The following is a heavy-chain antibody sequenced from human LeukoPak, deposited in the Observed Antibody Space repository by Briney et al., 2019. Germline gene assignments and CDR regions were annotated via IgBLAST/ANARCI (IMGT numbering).Heavy chain of an antibody. Sequence: GGSLRLSCAASGFTFSSYAMSWVRQAPGKGLEWVSAISGSGGSTCYADSVKGRFTISRDNSKNTLYLQMNSLRAEDTALYYCARDYYDSTLDYWGQGTLVTVSS. CDR2: ISGSGGST. J-gene: IGHJ4*02. D-gene: IGHD3-22*01. CDR3: ARDYYDSTLDY. CDR1: GFTFSSYA. V-gene: IGHV3-23*01.